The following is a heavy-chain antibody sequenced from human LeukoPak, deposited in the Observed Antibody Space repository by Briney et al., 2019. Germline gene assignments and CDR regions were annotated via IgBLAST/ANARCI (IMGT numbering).Heavy chain of an antibody. D-gene: IGHD3-22*01. CDR2: ISGSGGST. CDR3: ARGASDYYYDSSGYYYH. CDR1: GFTFSSYA. Sequence: GGSLRLSCAASGFTFSSYAMSWVRQAPGKGLEWVSAISGSGGSTYYADSVKGRFTISRDNSKNTLYLQMNSLRAEDTAVYYCARGASDYYYDSSGYYYHWGQGTLVTVSS. V-gene: IGHV3-23*01. J-gene: IGHJ5*02.